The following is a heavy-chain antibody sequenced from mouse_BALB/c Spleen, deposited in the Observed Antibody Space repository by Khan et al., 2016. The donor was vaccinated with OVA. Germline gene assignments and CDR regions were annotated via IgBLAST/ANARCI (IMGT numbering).Heavy chain of an antibody. D-gene: IGHD1-1*02. CDR1: GFSLTNYG. CDR2: VWGDGNT. Sequence: QVQLKESGPGLVAPSQSLSITCTVSGFSLTNYGVSWVHQPPGKGLEWLGVVWGDGNTNYHSALRSRLSISKDNSKSQVFLKLNSLQTDDTATYYCAKFYDGGVSNWYFDVWGAGTTVTVSS. V-gene: IGHV2-3*01. CDR3: AKFYDGGVSNWYFDV. J-gene: IGHJ1*01.